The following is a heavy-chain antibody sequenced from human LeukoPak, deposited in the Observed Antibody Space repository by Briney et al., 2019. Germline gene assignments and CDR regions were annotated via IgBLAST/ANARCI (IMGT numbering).Heavy chain of an antibody. CDR1: GFTMSSYG. CDR2: INPNSGGT. CDR3: YNSGSYQDY. Sequence: GRSLRLSCAASGFTMSSYGMHWVRQAPGQGLEWMGWINPNSGGTNYAQKFQGRVTMTRDTSISTAYMELSRLRSDDTAVYYCYNSGSYQDYWGQGTLVTVSS. V-gene: IGHV1-2*02. J-gene: IGHJ4*02. D-gene: IGHD1-26*01.